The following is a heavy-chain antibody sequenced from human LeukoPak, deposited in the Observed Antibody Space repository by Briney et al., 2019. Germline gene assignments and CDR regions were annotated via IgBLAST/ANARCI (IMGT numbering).Heavy chain of an antibody. CDR3: ARDAGGWFDH. Sequence: PSETLSLTCTVSGGTISSYYWSWIRQPPGKGLEWIGYIYYSGSTNYNPSLKSRVTISVDTSKNQFSLKLSSVTAADTAVYYCARDAGGWFDHWGQGTLVTVSS. CDR1: GGTISSYY. CDR2: IYYSGST. V-gene: IGHV4-59*01. J-gene: IGHJ5*02. D-gene: IGHD1-26*01.